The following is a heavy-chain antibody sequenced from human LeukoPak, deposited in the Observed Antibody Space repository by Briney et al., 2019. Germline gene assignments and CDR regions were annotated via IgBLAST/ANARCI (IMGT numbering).Heavy chain of an antibody. D-gene: IGHD3-22*01. Sequence: ASVKVSCKASGYTLTGFYIHWVRQVPGQGLEWMSWINPRSGATNYAQTFQDRVTMTRDTSISTAYMQLSRLGFDDTAIYYCARRSVIVVITPTDDAFDIWGQGTMVTVS. CDR3: ARRSVIVVITPTDDAFDI. CDR1: GYTLTGFY. V-gene: IGHV1-2*02. J-gene: IGHJ3*02. CDR2: INPRSGAT.